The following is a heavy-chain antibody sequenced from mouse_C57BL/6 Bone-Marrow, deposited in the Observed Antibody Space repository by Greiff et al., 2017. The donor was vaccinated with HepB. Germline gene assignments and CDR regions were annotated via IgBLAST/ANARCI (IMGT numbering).Heavy chain of an antibody. V-gene: IGHV5-6*01. CDR3: AGHKTTVVATSFDY. D-gene: IGHD1-1*01. CDR1: GFTFSSYG. Sequence: EVKLMESGGDLVKPGGSLKLSCAASGFTFSSYGMSWVRQTPDKRLEWVATISSGGSYTYYPDSVKGRFTISRDNAKNTLYLQMSSLKSEDTAMYYCAGHKTTVVATSFDYWGQGTTLTVSS. J-gene: IGHJ2*01. CDR2: ISSGGSYT.